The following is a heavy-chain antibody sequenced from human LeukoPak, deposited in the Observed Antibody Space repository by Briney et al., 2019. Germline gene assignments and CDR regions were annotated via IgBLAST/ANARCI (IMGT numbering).Heavy chain of an antibody. D-gene: IGHD6-13*01. J-gene: IGHJ4*02. CDR2: IYSGGLT. Sequence: GGSLRLSCAASGFAVNTKFMNWVRQAPGKGLEWVSAIYSGGLTYYAHSVKGRFSIFRDNSKNTVYLQMNSLRAEDTAVYYCAKDEAAAGGGLDYWGQGTLVIVSS. V-gene: IGHV3-53*01. CDR3: AKDEAAAGGGLDY. CDR1: GFAVNTKF.